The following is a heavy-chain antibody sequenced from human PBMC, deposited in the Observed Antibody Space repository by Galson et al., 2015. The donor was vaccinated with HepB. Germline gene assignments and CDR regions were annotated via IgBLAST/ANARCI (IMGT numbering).Heavy chain of an antibody. CDR3: ATPYCTGGSCYKDYFDY. CDR1: GFTFSDNY. Sequence: SLRLSCAASGFTFSDNYMSWLRQAPGKGLEWVSYISGSGTTIYYADSVKGRFTVSRDNAENSLYLQMNSLRVEDTAVYYCATPYCTGGSCYKDYFDYWGQGTLVSVSS. V-gene: IGHV3-11*01. D-gene: IGHD2-15*01. CDR2: ISGSGTTI. J-gene: IGHJ4*02.